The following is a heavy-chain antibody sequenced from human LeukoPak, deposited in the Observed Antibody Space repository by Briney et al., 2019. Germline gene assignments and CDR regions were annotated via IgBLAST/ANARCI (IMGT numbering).Heavy chain of an antibody. V-gene: IGHV3-21*01. D-gene: IGHD6-13*01. CDR2: ISSGSRYI. J-gene: IGHJ4*02. CDR1: GFTFSSYS. CDR3: ASYRYSSSCYIY. Sequence: GGSLRLSCAASGFTFSSYSMMWVRQAPGKGLEWVSSISSGSRYIYYPDSVKGRFIISRDNAKNSLYLQMNSLGAEDTAVFYCASYRYSSSCYIYWGQGTLVTVSS.